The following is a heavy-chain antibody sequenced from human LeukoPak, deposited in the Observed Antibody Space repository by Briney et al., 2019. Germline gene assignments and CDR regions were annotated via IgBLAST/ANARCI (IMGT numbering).Heavy chain of an antibody. CDR3: PRCHYGSGIHQGAFDI. D-gene: IGHD3-10*01. V-gene: IGHV3-53*01. CDR2: IYSGGST. CDR1: GFTVSSNY. Sequence: GGSLRLTCAASGFTVSSNYMSWVRQAPGKGLEWVSLIYSGGSTYYSDSVKGRFTISRDNSKNTVYLQMNSLIAEDTAVYYCPRCHYGSGIHQGAFDIWGQGTIVTVSS. J-gene: IGHJ3*02.